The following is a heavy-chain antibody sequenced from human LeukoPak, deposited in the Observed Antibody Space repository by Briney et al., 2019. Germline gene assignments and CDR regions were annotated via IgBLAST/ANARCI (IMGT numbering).Heavy chain of an antibody. Sequence: AASVKVSCKAYGYTFTSYDINWVRQATGQGLEWMRWMNPNSGNTGYAQKFQGRVTITRNTSISTAYMELSSLRSEDTAVYYCARVWKEYSSFDAFDIWGQGTMVTVSS. CDR2: MNPNSGNT. V-gene: IGHV1-8*03. D-gene: IGHD6-6*01. CDR3: ARVWKEYSSFDAFDI. CDR1: GYTFTSYD. J-gene: IGHJ3*02.